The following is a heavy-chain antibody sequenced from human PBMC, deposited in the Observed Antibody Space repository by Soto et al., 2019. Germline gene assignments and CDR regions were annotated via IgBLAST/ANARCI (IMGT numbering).Heavy chain of an antibody. CDR1: GGSVNNADYF. J-gene: IGHJ6*02. V-gene: IGHV4-31*03. CDR2: IYYSGST. D-gene: IGHD4-17*01. Sequence: QVRLEESGPGLVKPSETLSLICSVSGGSVNNADYFWNWIRHHPENGLEWIGYIYYSGSTRYNPSFKTRATLSIDTSKNQFALRRNSVTVEDTSVYFCARDADYGGSRGGMDVWGRGTTVTVSS. CDR3: ARDADYGGSRGGMDV.